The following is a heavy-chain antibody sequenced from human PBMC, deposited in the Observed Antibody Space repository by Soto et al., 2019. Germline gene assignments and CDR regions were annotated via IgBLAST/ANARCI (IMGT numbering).Heavy chain of an antibody. Sequence: GGSLRLSCAASGFTFSNAWMSWVRQAPGKGLEWVGRIKSKTDGGTTDYAAPVKGRFTISRDDSKNTLYLQMNSLKTEDTAVYYCTTDRPEWFHFDYWGQGTLVTVSS. V-gene: IGHV3-15*01. CDR3: TTDRPEWFHFDY. CDR2: IKSKTDGGTT. J-gene: IGHJ4*02. CDR1: GFTFSNAW. D-gene: IGHD3-3*01.